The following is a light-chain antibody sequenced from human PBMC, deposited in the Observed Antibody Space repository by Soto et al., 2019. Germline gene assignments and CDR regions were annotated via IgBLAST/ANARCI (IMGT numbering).Light chain of an antibody. CDR1: QGISRW. CDR3: QQANSFPIT. J-gene: IGKJ5*01. Sequence: DIQMTQSPSSVSASVGDRVTITCRASQGISRWLAWYQQKPGKAPTLMIYATSSMQSGVPSRFSGSESRTDFTLTISSLQPEDFATYYSQQANSFPITFGQGTRLEIK. V-gene: IGKV1-12*01. CDR2: ATS.